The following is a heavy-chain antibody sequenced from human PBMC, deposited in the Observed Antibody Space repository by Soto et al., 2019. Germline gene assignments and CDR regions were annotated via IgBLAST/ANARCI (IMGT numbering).Heavy chain of an antibody. J-gene: IGHJ6*02. V-gene: IGHV4-59*01. CDR1: GGSISSYY. CDR2: IYYSGSA. CDR3: ARGSVIYGMDV. Sequence: SETLSLTCTVSGGSISSYYWSWIRQPPGKGLEWIGYIYYSGSANYNPSLKSRVTISVDTSKNQFSLKLSSVTAADTAVYYCARGSVIYGMDVWGQGTTVTVSS. D-gene: IGHD3-10*01.